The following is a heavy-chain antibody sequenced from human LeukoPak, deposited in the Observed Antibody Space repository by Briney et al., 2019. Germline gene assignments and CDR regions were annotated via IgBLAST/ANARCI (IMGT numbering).Heavy chain of an antibody. D-gene: IGHD6-19*01. V-gene: IGHV3-30-3*01. Sequence: GGVLRLSCAASGFTFSSYAMHWVRQAPGKGKEWVAVISYAGSNKYYADSVKGRFTISRDNSKNTLYLQMNSLRAEDTAVYYCARTAGYSSGWSHYYYYGMDVWGQGTTVTVSS. CDR3: ARTAGYSSGWSHYYYYGMDV. CDR2: ISYAGSNK. CDR1: GFTFSSYA. J-gene: IGHJ6*02.